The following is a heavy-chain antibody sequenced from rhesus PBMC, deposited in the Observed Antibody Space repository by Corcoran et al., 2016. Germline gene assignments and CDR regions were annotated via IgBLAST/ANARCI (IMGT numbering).Heavy chain of an antibody. CDR2: IYGSGSST. CDR1: GGSISSSY. CDR3: ARRSGWSEWYFDI. J-gene: IGHJ2*01. Sequence: QLQLQESGPGLVKPSETLSVTCAVSGGSISSSYWSWIRQAPGTGLEWIGYIYGSGSSTNYNPSLKSRVTLSVDTSKNQFSLKLSSVTAADTAVYYCARRSGWSEWYFDIWGPGTPITISS. D-gene: IGHD6S26*01. V-gene: IGHV4-169*01.